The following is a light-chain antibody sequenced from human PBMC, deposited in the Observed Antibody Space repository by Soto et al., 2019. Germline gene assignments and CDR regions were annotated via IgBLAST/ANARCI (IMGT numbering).Light chain of an antibody. CDR2: EDI. CDR3: CSYAGGTSVV. Sequence: QSALTQPASVSGSPGQSITISCTGTSSDVGSYNLVSWYQQHPGKAPKLMIYEDIERPSGVSNRFSGSKSGNTASLTISGVQTEDEDDYYCCSYAGGTSVVFGGGTKVTVL. J-gene: IGLJ2*01. CDR1: SSDVGSYNL. V-gene: IGLV2-23*01.